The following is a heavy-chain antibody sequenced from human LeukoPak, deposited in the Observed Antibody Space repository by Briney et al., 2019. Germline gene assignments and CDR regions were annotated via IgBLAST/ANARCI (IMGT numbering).Heavy chain of an antibody. CDR3: ATAPSSRFLEWLLAFDY. CDR2: INHSGST. Sequence: PSETLSLTCAVYGGSFSGYYWSWIRQPPGKGLEWIGEINHSGSTNYNPSLKSRVTISVDTSKNQFSLKLSSVTAADTAVYYCATAPSSRFLEWLLAFDYWGQGTLVTVSS. V-gene: IGHV4-34*01. CDR1: GGSFSGYY. D-gene: IGHD3-3*01. J-gene: IGHJ4*02.